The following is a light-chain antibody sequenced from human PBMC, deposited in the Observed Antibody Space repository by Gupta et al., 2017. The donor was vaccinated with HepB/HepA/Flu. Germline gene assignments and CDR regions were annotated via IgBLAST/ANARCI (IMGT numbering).Light chain of an antibody. V-gene: IGKV3-20*01. CDR2: GAS. Sequence: EIVLTPSPGTLSLSPVESATLTCRASQSVSSSYLAWYQQKPGQAPRLLIYGASSRATGIPDRFSGSGSGTDFTLTISRLEPEDFAVYYCQQDGSAPQTFGQGTKVEIK. J-gene: IGKJ2*01. CDR1: QSVSSSY. CDR3: QQDGSAPQT.